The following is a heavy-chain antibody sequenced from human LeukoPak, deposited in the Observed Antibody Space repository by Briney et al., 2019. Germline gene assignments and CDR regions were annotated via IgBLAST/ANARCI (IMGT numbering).Heavy chain of an antibody. CDR2: INHSGST. Sequence: SETLSLTCAVYGGSFSGYYWSWIRQPPGKGLEWIGEINHSGSTNYNPSLKSRVTISVDTSKNQFSLKLSSVTAADTAAYYCARGVRGVIIVYYGMDVWGQGTPVTVSS. CDR3: ARGVRGVIIVYYGMDV. D-gene: IGHD3-10*01. CDR1: GGSFSGYY. J-gene: IGHJ6*02. V-gene: IGHV4-34*01.